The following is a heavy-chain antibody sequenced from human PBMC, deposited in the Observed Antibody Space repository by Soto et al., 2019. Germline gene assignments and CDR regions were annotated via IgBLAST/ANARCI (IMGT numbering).Heavy chain of an antibody. V-gene: IGHV3-11*05. CDR1: GFTFSDYY. CDR2: ISVSSTYA. J-gene: IGHJ4*02. CDR3: ARGVRYYSSEKPANFDY. Sequence: QVQLLESGGGLVKPGGSLRLSCAASGFTFSDYYMSWIRQALGKGLECVAYISVSSTYANYGDSVEGRFTISRDNVENSLFLQMNSLRADDTAVYYCARGVRYYSSEKPANFDYWGQGALVTVSS. D-gene: IGHD2-21*01.